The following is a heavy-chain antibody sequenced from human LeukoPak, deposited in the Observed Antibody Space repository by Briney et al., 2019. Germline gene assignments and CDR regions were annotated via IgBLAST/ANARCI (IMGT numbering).Heavy chain of an antibody. CDR3: ASVEGSSGSYSS. Sequence: SQTLSLTRTVSGGSISSGGYYWSWLRQHPGKGLEWIGYIYYSGSTYYNPSLKSRVTISVDTSKNQFSLKLSSVTAADTAVYYCASVEGSSGSYSSWGQGTLVTVSS. V-gene: IGHV4-31*03. J-gene: IGHJ5*02. CDR2: IYYSGST. CDR1: GGSISSGGYY. D-gene: IGHD1-26*01.